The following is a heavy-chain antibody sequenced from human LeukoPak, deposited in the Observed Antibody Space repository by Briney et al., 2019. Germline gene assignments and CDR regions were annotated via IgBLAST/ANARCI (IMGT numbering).Heavy chain of an antibody. CDR1: GGSISSYY. V-gene: IGHV4-4*07. Sequence: PSETLSLTCTVSGGSISSYYWSWIRQPAGKGLEWIGRIYTSGSTNYNPSLKSRVTMSVDTSKNQFSLKLSSVTAADTAVYYCARATNIKNSSGWYLYYFDYWGQGTLVTVSS. D-gene: IGHD6-19*01. J-gene: IGHJ4*02. CDR2: IYTSGST. CDR3: ARATNIKNSSGWYLYYFDY.